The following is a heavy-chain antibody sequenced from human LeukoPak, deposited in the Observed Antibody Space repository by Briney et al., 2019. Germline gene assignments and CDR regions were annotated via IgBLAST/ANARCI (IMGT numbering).Heavy chain of an antibody. V-gene: IGHV3-30-3*01. CDR2: ISYDGGNT. CDR1: GFTFSSNA. CDR3: AKEGTGIHFDY. J-gene: IGHJ4*02. D-gene: IGHD1-1*01. Sequence: QPGRSLRLSCAASGFTFSSNAIHWVRQAPGKGLEWVAEISYDGGNTYYADSVKGRFTISRDNSKNTLYLQMNSLRAEDTAVYYCAKEGTGIHFDYWGQGTLVTVS.